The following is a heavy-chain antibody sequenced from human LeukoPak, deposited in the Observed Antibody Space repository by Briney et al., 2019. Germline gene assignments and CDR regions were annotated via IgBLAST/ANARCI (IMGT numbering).Heavy chain of an antibody. V-gene: IGHV3-33*01. Sequence: GGSLRLSCAASGLSLETYGMHWVGQAPGKGLEWAAVFWHDGINKYYPDSVKGRFTISRDTSRNMVYLEMHDLRAEDTAVYYCARDLGIYPSIFGVGLDSWGQGSLVTVSS. CDR1: GLSLETYG. J-gene: IGHJ4*02. D-gene: IGHD3-3*01. CDR3: ARDLGIYPSIFGVGLDS. CDR2: FWHDGINK.